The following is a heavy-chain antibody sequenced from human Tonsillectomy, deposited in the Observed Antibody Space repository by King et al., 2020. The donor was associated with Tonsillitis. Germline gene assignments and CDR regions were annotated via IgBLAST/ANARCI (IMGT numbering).Heavy chain of an antibody. V-gene: IGHV2-70*13. Sequence: FTLKESGPALVKPTQNLTLTCTFSGFSLSTRGMCVSWVRQPPGKALEWLARIDWDEDRYYSTSLKTRLTISKDTSKNQVVLTMTNMDPVDTATYYCARRSISAAGFDYWGQGTLVTVSS. J-gene: IGHJ4*02. CDR1: GFSLSTRGMC. D-gene: IGHD6-13*01. CDR3: ARRSISAAGFDY. CDR2: IDWDEDR.